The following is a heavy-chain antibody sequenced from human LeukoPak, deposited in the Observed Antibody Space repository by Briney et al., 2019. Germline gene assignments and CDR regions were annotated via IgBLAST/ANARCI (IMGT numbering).Heavy chain of an antibody. V-gene: IGHV4-59*12. J-gene: IGHJ6*02. Sequence: PSETLSLTCTVSGGSINSYYWSWIRQPPGKGLEWIGYIYYSGSTNYNPSLKSRVTISVDTSKNQFSLKLSSVTAADTAVYYCARGSYDFWSGYSPYYYYYGMDVWGQGTTVTVSS. CDR1: GGSINSYY. D-gene: IGHD3/OR15-3a*01. CDR3: ARGSYDFWSGYSPYYYYYGMDV. CDR2: IYYSGST.